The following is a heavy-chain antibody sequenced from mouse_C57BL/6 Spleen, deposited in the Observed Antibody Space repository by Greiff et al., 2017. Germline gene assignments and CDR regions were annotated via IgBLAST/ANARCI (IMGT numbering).Heavy chain of an antibody. CDR3: ARQGITTWVFDY. CDR2: ISNGGGST. Sequence: EVMLVESGGGLVQPGGSLKLSCAASGFTFSDYYMYWVRQTPEKRLEWVAYISNGGGSTYYPDTVKGRFTISRDNAKNTLYLQMSRLKSEDTAMYYCARQGITTWVFDYWGQGTTLTVSS. D-gene: IGHD1-1*01. J-gene: IGHJ2*01. V-gene: IGHV5-12*01. CDR1: GFTFSDYY.